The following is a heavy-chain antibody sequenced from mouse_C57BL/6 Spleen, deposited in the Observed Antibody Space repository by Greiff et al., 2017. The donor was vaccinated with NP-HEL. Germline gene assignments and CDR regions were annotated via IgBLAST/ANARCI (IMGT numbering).Heavy chain of an antibody. J-gene: IGHJ2*01. V-gene: IGHV14-4*01. CDR3: TTYYGKGRYYFDY. D-gene: IGHD2-1*01. CDR2: IDPENGDT. CDR1: GFNIKDDY. Sequence: VQLKQSGAELVRPGASVKLSCTASGFNIKDDYMHWVKQRPEQGLEWIGWIDPENGDTEYASKFQGKATITADTSSNTAYLQLSSLTSEDTAVYYCTTYYGKGRYYFDYWGQGTTLTVSS.